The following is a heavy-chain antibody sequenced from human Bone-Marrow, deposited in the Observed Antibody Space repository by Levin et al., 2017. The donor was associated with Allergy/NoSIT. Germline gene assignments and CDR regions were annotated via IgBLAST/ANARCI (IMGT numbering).Heavy chain of an antibody. CDR2: FDWDDDE. V-gene: IGHV2-70*04. D-gene: IGHD3-3*01. J-gene: IGHJ4*01. CDR3: ARTRFNYFDY. Sequence: TLSLTCTFSGLSVSTYGMRVSWIRQPPGKALEWLARFDWDDDELYSTSLKTRPTISKDTSKNQVVLTMTNLDPMDTATYYWARTRFNYFDYWGHGTLVTVSS. CDR1: GLSVSTYGMR.